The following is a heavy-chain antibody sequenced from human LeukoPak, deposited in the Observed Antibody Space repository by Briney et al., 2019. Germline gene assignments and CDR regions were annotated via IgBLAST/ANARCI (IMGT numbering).Heavy chain of an antibody. D-gene: IGHD2-15*01. CDR3: ARAPSIVVVVAATPSWFDP. J-gene: IGHJ5*02. CDR1: GGSISSSSYY. V-gene: IGHV4-39*07. CDR2: IYYSGST. Sequence: SETLSLTCTVSGGSISSSSYYWGWIRQPPGKGLEWIGSIYYSGSTYYNPSLKSRVTISVDTSKNQFSLKLSSVTAADTAVYYCARAPSIVVVVAATPSWFDPWGQGTLVTVSS.